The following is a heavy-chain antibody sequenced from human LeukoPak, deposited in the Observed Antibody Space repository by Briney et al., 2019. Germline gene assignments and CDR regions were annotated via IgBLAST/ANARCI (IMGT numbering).Heavy chain of an antibody. CDR3: ARDETGGYFEN. Sequence: GGSLRLSCATSGFTFSHHWMSWVRQAPGKGLEWVANINLDGSKKYYVDSVEGRFTISRDNAQNSLYLQMSSLRVEDTAVYYCARDETGGYFENWGQGTLVTVSS. V-gene: IGHV3-7*01. CDR1: GFTFSHHW. CDR2: INLDGSKK. D-gene: IGHD3-10*01. J-gene: IGHJ4*02.